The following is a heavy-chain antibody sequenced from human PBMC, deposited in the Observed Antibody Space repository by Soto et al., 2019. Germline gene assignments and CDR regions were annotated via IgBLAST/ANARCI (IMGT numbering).Heavy chain of an antibody. J-gene: IGHJ4*02. Sequence: QVQLVQSGAEVKKPGSSVKVSCKASGGIFSSYAISWVRQAPGQGLEWMGGLIPIFGTANYAQKFQGRVTITADASTGTAYMGLSSLRSEDTAVYYCASPIGDYEVFVYWGQGSLVTVSS. D-gene: IGHD4-17*01. CDR2: LIPIFGTA. CDR1: GGIFSSYA. V-gene: IGHV1-69*12. CDR3: ASPIGDYEVFVY.